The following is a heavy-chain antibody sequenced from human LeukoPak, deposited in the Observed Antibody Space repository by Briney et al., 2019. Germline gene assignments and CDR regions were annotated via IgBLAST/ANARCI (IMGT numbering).Heavy chain of an antibody. CDR1: GGSISTNY. Sequence: SETLSLTCTVSGGSISTNYWSWIRQPPGKGLEWIGYVYYTGNTISNPSLRSRVTISVDTSKNQFSLKLSSVTAADTAVYFCVREEDGIVDDAFDIWGPGTMVTVSS. J-gene: IGHJ3*02. CDR3: VREEDGIVDDAFDI. D-gene: IGHD5-24*01. CDR2: VYYTGNT. V-gene: IGHV4-59*01.